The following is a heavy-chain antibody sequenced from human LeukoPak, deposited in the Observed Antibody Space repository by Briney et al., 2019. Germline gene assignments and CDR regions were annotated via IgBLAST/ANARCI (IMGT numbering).Heavy chain of an antibody. CDR3: ARDSRLDNWFDP. Sequence: ASVKVSCKASGYTFTSYGIIWVRQAPGQGLEWMGWISAYNGNTNYAQKLQGRVTMTTDTSTSTAYMELRSLRSDDTAVYYCARDSRLDNWFDPWGQGTLVTVSS. CDR1: GYTFTSYG. V-gene: IGHV1-18*01. J-gene: IGHJ5*02. CDR2: ISAYNGNT.